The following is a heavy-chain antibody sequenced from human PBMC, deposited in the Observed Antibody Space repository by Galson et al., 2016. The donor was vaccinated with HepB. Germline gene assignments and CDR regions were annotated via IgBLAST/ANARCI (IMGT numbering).Heavy chain of an antibody. D-gene: IGHD4-17*01. Sequence: SLRLSCAASGFTFSSYGMHWVRQAPGKGLKWVAVIWYDGSNKQFADSVKGRFTISRDTSKNTVYLQMNSLRAEDTAVYYGARGDYVAYSPFGMGVWGQGTTVTVSS. J-gene: IGHJ6*02. CDR1: GFTFSSYG. CDR2: IWYDGSNK. CDR3: ARGDYVAYSPFGMGV. V-gene: IGHV3-33*01.